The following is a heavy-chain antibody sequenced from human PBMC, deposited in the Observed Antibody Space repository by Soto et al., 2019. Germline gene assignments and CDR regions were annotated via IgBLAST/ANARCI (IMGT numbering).Heavy chain of an antibody. CDR2: IYWDDDK. J-gene: IGHJ6*02. CDR1: GFSLSTSGVG. CDR3: AHRREYSYGYSIYYYYGMDV. D-gene: IGHD5-18*01. Sequence: QITLKESGPTLVKPTQTLTLTCTFSGFSLSTSGVGVGWIRQPPGKALEWLALIYWDDDKRYSPSLKSRLTITKDTSKNQVVLKMTNMDPVDTATYYCAHRREYSYGYSIYYYYGMDVWGQGTTVTVSS. V-gene: IGHV2-5*02.